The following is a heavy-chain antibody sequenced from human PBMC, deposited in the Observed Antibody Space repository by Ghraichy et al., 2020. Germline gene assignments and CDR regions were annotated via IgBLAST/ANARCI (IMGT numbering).Heavy chain of an antibody. V-gene: IGHV3-53*01. CDR2: IYTSGSV. D-gene: IGHD6-6*01. CDR3: TRDRLGSSSPEVAFDI. CDR1: GFPVSTNY. J-gene: IGHJ3*02. Sequence: GESLNISCAASGFPVSTNYMNWVRQAPGKGLEWVSFIYTSGSVYYADSVKGRFTISRDNSKNTVYLQMNNLRAEDTAVYYCTRDRLGSSSPEVAFDIWGQGTVVTVSS.